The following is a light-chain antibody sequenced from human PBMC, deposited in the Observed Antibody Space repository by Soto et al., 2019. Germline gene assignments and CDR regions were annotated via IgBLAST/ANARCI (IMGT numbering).Light chain of an antibody. CDR1: QTVSSN. Sequence: EIVLTQSPATLSLSPGERATLSCRASQTVSSNLAWYQQKPGQAPRLLIHGASTRATGVPARFSGGGSGTEFTLTISSLQSEDFAVYYCQQYHNWPPQYTFGQGTKLQIK. J-gene: IGKJ2*01. CDR3: QQYHNWPPQYT. V-gene: IGKV3-15*01. CDR2: GAS.